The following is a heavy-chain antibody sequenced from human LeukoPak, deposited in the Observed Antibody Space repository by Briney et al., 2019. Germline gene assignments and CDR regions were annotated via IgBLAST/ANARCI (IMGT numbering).Heavy chain of an antibody. D-gene: IGHD3-10*01. CDR3: ARARKQLYGSGRYY. V-gene: IGHV4-30-4*01. CDR2: IYYTGST. J-gene: IGHJ4*02. CDR1: GGSISSGDYY. Sequence: SETLSLTCTVSGGSISSGDYYWSWIRQPPGKGLEWIGYIYYTGSTYYNPPLESRVTISVDTSKNQFSLKLTSVTAADTAVYYCARARKQLYGSGRYYWGQGTLVTVSS.